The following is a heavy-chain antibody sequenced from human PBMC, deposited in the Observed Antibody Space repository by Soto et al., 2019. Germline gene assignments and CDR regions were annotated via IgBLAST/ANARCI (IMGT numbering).Heavy chain of an antibody. Sequence: SGHTLVNPTQTLTLTCTFSGFSLSTSGMRVSWIRQPPGKALEWLARIDWDDDKFYSTSLKTRLTISKDTSKKQVVLTMTNMDPVDTATYYCARFPPTHNEASDYWGQGTLLTVSS. CDR2: IDWDDDK. D-gene: IGHD4-4*01. J-gene: IGHJ4*02. V-gene: IGHV2-70*04. CDR3: ARFPPTHNEASDY. CDR1: GFSLSTSGMR.